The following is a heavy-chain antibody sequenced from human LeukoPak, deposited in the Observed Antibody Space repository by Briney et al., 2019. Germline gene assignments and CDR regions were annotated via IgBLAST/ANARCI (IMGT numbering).Heavy chain of an antibody. J-gene: IGHJ4*02. CDR1: GHSIRSDYY. CDR2: IYHNGNT. Sequence: PSETLSLTCAVSGHSIRSDYYWGWIRQPPGKGLEWIGCIYHNGNTYYSPSLEGRVTISVDTPKNQFSLKLSSVTAADTAVYYCARASPADTFGLWIDFCGQGTLVTVSS. CDR3: ARASPADTFGLWIDF. D-gene: IGHD5-18*01. V-gene: IGHV4-38-2*01.